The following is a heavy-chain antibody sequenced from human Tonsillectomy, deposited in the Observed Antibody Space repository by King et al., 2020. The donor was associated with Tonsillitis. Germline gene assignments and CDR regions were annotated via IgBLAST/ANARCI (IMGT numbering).Heavy chain of an antibody. V-gene: IGHV3-30-3*01. D-gene: IGHD3-10*01. CDR1: GFTFSNSA. J-gene: IGHJ4*02. CDR2: ISFDENNK. CDR3: ARLHYYSSGTSDY. Sequence: VQLVESGGGVVQPGRSLRLSCAASGFTFSNSAMHWVRQAPGKGLEWVAVISFDENNKFYADSVKGRFTITRDNSKNTLFLQLNSLRAEDTAVYYCARLHYYSSGTSDYRGQGTLVTVSS.